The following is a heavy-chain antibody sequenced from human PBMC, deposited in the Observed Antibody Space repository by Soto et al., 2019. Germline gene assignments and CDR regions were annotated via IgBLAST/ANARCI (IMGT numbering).Heavy chain of an antibody. D-gene: IGHD2-15*01. V-gene: IGHV3-9*01. CDR2: ISWNSGSI. CDR3: AKDRMGSFDALDF. J-gene: IGHJ3*01. CDR1: GFTLDEYA. Sequence: GGSRRLSCAASGFTLDEYAIHWARQAPKKGLEWVSAISWNSGSIGYADSVKGRFTISRDNAKNSLYLQMNRLRAQDTALYFCAKDRMGSFDALDFWGTGTMVTVS.